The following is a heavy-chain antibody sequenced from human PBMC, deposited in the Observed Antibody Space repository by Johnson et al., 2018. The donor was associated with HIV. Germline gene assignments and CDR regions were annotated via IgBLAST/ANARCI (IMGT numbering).Heavy chain of an antibody. V-gene: IGHV3-30*04. D-gene: IGHD3-22*01. CDR3: ARPLSSGLGFDAFDI. CDR1: GFTFSSYA. CDR2: ISYDGSNK. J-gene: IGHJ3*02. Sequence: QMLLVESGGGVVQPGRSLRLSCAASGFTFSSYAMHWVRQAPGKGLEWVAVISYDGSNKYYADSVKGLFTISRDNSKNTLYLQMNSLRAEDTAVYYCARPLSSGLGFDAFDIWGQGTMVTVSS.